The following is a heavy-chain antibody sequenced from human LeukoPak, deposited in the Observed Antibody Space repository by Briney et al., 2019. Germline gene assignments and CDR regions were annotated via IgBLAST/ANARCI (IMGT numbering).Heavy chain of an antibody. J-gene: IGHJ6*02. Sequence: SETLSLTCTVSGGSISGYYWSWIRQPPGKGLEWIGYIYYSASTNYNPSLKSRVTISVDTSKNQFSLRLNSVTAADTAVYYCARDVAAAGNHYYYGMDVWGQGTTVTVSS. D-gene: IGHD6-13*01. CDR3: ARDVAAAGNHYYYGMDV. CDR2: IYYSAST. CDR1: GGSISGYY. V-gene: IGHV4-59*01.